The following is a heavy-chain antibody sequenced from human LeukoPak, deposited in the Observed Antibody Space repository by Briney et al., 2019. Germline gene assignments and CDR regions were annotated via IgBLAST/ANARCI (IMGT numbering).Heavy chain of an antibody. Sequence: GRSLRLSCAASGFTFSSYGMHWVRQAPGKGLEWVAVISYDGSNKYYADSVKGRFTISRDNSKNTLYLQMNSLRAEDTAVYYCAKDLGVGGWTFDYWGQGTLVTVS. CDR1: GFTFSSYG. D-gene: IGHD6-19*01. CDR2: ISYDGSNK. CDR3: AKDLGVGGWTFDY. J-gene: IGHJ4*02. V-gene: IGHV3-30*18.